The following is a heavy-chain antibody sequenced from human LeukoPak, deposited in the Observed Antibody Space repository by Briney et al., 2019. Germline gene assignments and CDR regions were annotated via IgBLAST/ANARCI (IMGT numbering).Heavy chain of an antibody. D-gene: IGHD3-22*01. CDR1: GGSISSYY. J-gene: IGHJ4*02. CDR3: ARLSSGYYRGWYFDY. CDR2: IYYSGST. Sequence: SETLYLTCTVSGGSISSYYWSWIRQPPGKGLEWIGYIYYSGSTNYNPSLKSRVTISVDTSKNQFSLKLSSVTAADTAVYYCARLSSGYYRGWYFDYWGQGTLVTVSS. V-gene: IGHV4-59*01.